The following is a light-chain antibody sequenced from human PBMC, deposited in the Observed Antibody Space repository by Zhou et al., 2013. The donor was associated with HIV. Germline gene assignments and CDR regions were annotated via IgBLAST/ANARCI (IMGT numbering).Light chain of an antibody. V-gene: IGKV3-15*01. CDR3: QQRNSWPIT. CDR2: GAI. J-gene: IGKJ5*01. Sequence: EIAMTQSPAILSVSPGERATLSCRASQSVSSNLAWFQQKPGQAPRLLIYGAITRATGVPARFSGSGSGTEFTLTISSLQSEDFAVYYCQQRNSWPITFGQGTRLEIK. CDR1: QSVSSN.